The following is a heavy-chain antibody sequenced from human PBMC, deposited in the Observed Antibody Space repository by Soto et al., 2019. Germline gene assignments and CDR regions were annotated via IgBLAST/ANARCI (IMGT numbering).Heavy chain of an antibody. CDR2: IYSSGNA. CDR3: AKGRGFYSDNYFDP. V-gene: IGHV4-4*07. J-gene: IGHJ5*02. Sequence: YETLSLTCSVSLDSISNSYWTWIRQPAGKGLEWIGHIYSSGNANYNPSLKSRVTMSLDTSKNQFSLSLKSVTAADTAIYYCAKGRGFYSDNYFDPWGQGTQVTVSS. CDR1: LDSISNSY. D-gene: IGHD3-22*01.